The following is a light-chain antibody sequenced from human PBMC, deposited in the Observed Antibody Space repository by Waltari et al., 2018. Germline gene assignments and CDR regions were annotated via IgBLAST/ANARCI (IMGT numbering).Light chain of an antibody. CDR1: QSISNY. J-gene: IGKJ4*01. Sequence: DIQMTQSPSSLSASVGDRVTITCRASQSISNYLNWYQQKPGKAPNLLIYAASSLQSGVPSRFSGSGSGTDFTLTISSLQPDDFATYYCHQYTNFPLTFGGGTTVEIK. CDR3: HQYTNFPLT. CDR2: AAS. V-gene: IGKV1-39*01.